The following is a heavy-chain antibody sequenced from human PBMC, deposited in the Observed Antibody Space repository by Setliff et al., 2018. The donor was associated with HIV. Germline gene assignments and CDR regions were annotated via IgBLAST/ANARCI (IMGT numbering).Heavy chain of an antibody. CDR2: IGYSGST. CDR1: GGSINYYY. D-gene: IGHD1-26*01. Sequence: SETLSLTCPVSGGSINYYYWNWIRQSPGEGLEWIGFIGYSGSTSYNPSLNSRVTISVDTSKNQFSLKLSSVSTADTAVYYCARWGENSGRPDWRAFDICGQGTMVTVSS. CDR3: ARWGENSGRPDWRAFDI. J-gene: IGHJ3*02. V-gene: IGHV4-59*01.